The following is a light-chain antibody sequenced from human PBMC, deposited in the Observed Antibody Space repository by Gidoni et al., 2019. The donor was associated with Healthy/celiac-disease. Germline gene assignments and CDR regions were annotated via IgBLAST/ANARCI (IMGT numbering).Light chain of an antibody. Sequence: AIPLTQSPSSLSASVGDRVTITCRASQGISSALAWYQQKPGKAPKLLIYDASSLESGVPSRFSGSGSGTDFTLTISSLQPEDFATYYCQQFNSYFGPGTKVDIK. CDR1: QGISSA. J-gene: IGKJ3*01. V-gene: IGKV1-13*02. CDR3: QQFNSY. CDR2: DAS.